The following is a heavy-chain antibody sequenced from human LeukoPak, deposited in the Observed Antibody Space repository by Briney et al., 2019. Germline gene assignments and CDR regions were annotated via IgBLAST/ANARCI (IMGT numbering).Heavy chain of an antibody. CDR3: ARDVGVSQFDY. J-gene: IGHJ4*02. CDR1: GYTFNNHG. Sequence: GASVKVSCKASGYTFNNHGISWVRQAPGQGLEWMGWISGYNGQTDYAQKFQGRVTLTTDTSTSTAYMEVRSLTSDDMAMYYCARDVGVSQFDYWGQGTLVTVSS. D-gene: IGHD3-10*01. CDR2: ISGYNGQT. V-gene: IGHV1-18*03.